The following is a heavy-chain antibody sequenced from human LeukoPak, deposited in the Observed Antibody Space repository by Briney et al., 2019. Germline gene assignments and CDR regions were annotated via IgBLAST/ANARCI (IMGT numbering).Heavy chain of an antibody. CDR2: ISSSSSYI. CDR1: GFTFSSYS. CDR3: ARDGANYDILTGYFH. V-gene: IGHV3-21*01. Sequence: GGSLRLSCAASGFTFSSYSMNWVRQAPGKGLEWVSSISSSSSYIYYADSVKGRFTTSRDNAKNSLYLQMNSLRAEDTAVYYCARDGANYDILTGYFHWGQGTLVTVSS. D-gene: IGHD3-9*01. J-gene: IGHJ4*02.